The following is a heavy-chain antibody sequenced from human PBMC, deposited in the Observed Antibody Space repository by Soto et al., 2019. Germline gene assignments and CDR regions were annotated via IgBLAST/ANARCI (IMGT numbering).Heavy chain of an antibody. CDR2: INPNSGGT. CDR1: GYTFTGYY. CDR3: ARGPHIVVVTAIPPLTGSED. Sequence: GASVKVSCKASGYTFTGYYMHWVRQAPGQGLEWMGWINPNSGGTNYAQKFQGRVTMTRDTSISTAYMELSRLRSDDTAVYYCARGPHIVVVTAIPPLTGSEDWGQGTLVTVSS. D-gene: IGHD2-21*02. V-gene: IGHV1-2*02. J-gene: IGHJ4*02.